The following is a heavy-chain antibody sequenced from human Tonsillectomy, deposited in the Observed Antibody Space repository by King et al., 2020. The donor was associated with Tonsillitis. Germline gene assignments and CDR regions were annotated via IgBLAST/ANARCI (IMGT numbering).Heavy chain of an antibody. J-gene: IGHJ6*02. V-gene: IGHV4-31*03. CDR1: GGSISSGGYY. Sequence: QLQESGPGLVKPSQTLSLTCTVSGGSISSGGYYWSWIRQHPGKGLEWIGNLYYSGSTYYNPSLKSRVTISVATSKKQFSLKLRSVTAADTAVYYCAIVTELVPGDYYYGVDVWGPGITVTVSS. D-gene: IGHD6-6*01. CDR2: LYYSGST. CDR3: AIVTELVPGDYYYGVDV.